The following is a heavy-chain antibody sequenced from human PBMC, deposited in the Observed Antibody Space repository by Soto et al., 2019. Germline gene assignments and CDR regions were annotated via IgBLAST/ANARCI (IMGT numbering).Heavy chain of an antibody. CDR2: ISGSGGST. CDR1: GFPFSSYA. V-gene: IGHV3-23*01. J-gene: IGHJ4*02. D-gene: IGHD6-13*01. CDR3: AKDESRRAAATHSDY. Sequence: GGSLRLSCAASGFPFSSYAMSWVRQAPGKGLEWVSAISGSGGSTYYADSVKGRFTISRDNSKNTLYLQMNSLRAEDTAVYYCAKDESRRAAATHSDYWGQGTLVTVSS.